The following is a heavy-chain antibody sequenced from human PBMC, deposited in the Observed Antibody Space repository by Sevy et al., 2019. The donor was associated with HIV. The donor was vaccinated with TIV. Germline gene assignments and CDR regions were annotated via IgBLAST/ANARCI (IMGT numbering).Heavy chain of an antibody. CDR2: IDNGGSGT. V-gene: IGHV3-74*01. J-gene: IGHJ4*02. CDR3: TRDMYGIDY. Sequence: GGSLRLSCAASGFTFTNYWMHWVRRAPAKGLVWVSRIDNGGSGTYYADSVKGRFTISRDNAKNTVYLQMNSLRAEDTGVYYCTRDMYGIDYWGQGTLVTVSS. CDR1: GFTFTNYW. D-gene: IGHD2-8*01.